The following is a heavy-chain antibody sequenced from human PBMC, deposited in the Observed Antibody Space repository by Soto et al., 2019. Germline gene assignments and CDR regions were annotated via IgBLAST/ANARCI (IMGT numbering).Heavy chain of an antibody. Sequence: SETLSLTCTVSGGSISSGCYYWSWIRQHPGKGLEWIGYIYYSGSTYYNPSLKSRVTISVDTSKNQFSPKLSSVTAAYTAVYYCARDTRDFYYFDYWGQGTLVTVSS. D-gene: IGHD1-1*01. V-gene: IGHV4-31*03. CDR1: GGSISSGCYY. CDR2: IYYSGST. J-gene: IGHJ4*02. CDR3: ARDTRDFYYFDY.